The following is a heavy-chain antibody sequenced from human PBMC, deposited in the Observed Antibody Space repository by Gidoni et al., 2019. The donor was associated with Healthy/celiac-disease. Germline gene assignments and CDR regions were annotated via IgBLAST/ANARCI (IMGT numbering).Heavy chain of an antibody. CDR1: GFTFSSYA. J-gene: IGHJ4*02. V-gene: IGHV3-23*01. D-gene: IGHD3-16*02. CDR3: AKGGPRVWGSYRHPFDY. CDR2: ISGSGGST. Sequence: EVQLLESGGGLVQPGGSLRLSCAASGFTFSSYAMSWVRQAPGKGLEWVSAISGSGGSTYYADSVKGRFTISRDNSKNTLYLQMNSLRAEDTAVYYCAKGGPRVWGSYRHPFDYWGQGTLVTVSS.